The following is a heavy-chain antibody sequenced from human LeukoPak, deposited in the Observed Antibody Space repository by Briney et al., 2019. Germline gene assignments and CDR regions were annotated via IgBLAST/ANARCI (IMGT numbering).Heavy chain of an antibody. V-gene: IGHV4-4*07. CDR2: IYHSGST. J-gene: IGHJ4*02. D-gene: IGHD6-13*01. CDR1: GGSIRSYY. CDR3: ARDVGAGIAAAFDY. Sequence: SETLSLTCTVSGGSIRSYYWSWIQQPAGKGLEWIGRIYHSGSTNDNPSLKSRVTMSVDTSKNQFSLRLSSVTAADTAVYYCARDVGAGIAAAFDYWGQGTLVTVSS.